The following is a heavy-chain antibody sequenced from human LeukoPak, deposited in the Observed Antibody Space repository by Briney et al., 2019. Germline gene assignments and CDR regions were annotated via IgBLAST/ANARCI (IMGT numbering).Heavy chain of an antibody. CDR1: GYTFTGYY. CDR3: ARFYGIAAGGQDAFDI. J-gene: IGHJ3*02. Sequence: ASVKVSCKASGYTFTGYYIHWVRQAPGQGLEWMGWINPNSGDTNYAQKFQGRVTMTRDTSISTAYMELRRLRSDDTAVYYCARFYGIAAGGQDAFDIWGQGTLVTVSS. CDR2: INPNSGDT. D-gene: IGHD6-13*01. V-gene: IGHV1-2*02.